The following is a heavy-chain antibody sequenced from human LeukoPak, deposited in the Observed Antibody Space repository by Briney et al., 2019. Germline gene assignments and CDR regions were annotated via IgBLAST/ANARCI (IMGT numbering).Heavy chain of an antibody. V-gene: IGHV4-34*01. CDR1: GGSFSGYY. J-gene: IGHJ4*02. CDR3: ARRGYYDSSGQYYFDY. CDR2: INHSGST. Sequence: SETLSLTCAVYGGSFSGYYWSWIRQPPGKGLEWIGEINHSGSTNYNPSLKSRVTISVDTSKNQFSLKLSSVTAANTAVYYCARRGYYDSSGQYYFDYWGQGTLVTVSS. D-gene: IGHD3-22*01.